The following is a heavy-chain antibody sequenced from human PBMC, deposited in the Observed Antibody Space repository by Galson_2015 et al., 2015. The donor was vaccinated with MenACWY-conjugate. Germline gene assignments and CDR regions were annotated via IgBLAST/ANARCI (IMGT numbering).Heavy chain of an antibody. J-gene: IGHJ4*02. V-gene: IGHV3-30*02. CDR2: IRYDSSNK. D-gene: IGHD6-19*01. CDR3: AKGSSGWSGDY. CDR1: GFTFSSYG. Sequence: SLRLSCAASGFTFSSYGMHWVRQAPGKGLEWVAFIRYDSSNKYYADSVKGRFTISRDNSKNTVYLQMNGLRAEDTAVYYCAKGSSGWSGDYWGQGILVTVSS.